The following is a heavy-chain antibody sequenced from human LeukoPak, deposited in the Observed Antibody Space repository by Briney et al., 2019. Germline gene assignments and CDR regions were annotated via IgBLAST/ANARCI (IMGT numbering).Heavy chain of an antibody. CDR2: IYYSGST. D-gene: IGHD6-19*01. CDR1: GGSMSSSSYY. CDR3: ARALYNHGWFPDYFDY. V-gene: IGHV4-39*01. Sequence: SETLSLTCTVSGGSMSSSSYYWGWIRQPPGKGLEWIESIYYSGSTYYNPSLKSRVTISVDTSKNQFSLTLSSVTAADTAVYYCARALYNHGWFPDYFDYWGQGTLVTVSS. J-gene: IGHJ4*02.